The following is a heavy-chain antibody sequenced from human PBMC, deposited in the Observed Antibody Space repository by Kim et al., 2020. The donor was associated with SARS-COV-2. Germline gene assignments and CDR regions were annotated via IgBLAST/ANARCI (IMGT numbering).Heavy chain of an antibody. J-gene: IGHJ4*02. Sequence: GGSLRLSCSASGFIFGNYAMSWVRQAPGKGPEWVASVNNGGNAYYGDSAKGRFTVSRDNVKNTLDLQMNSLRVEDTALYYCAKDHASSGWPTFDSWGQGTQVT. CDR2: VNNGGNA. V-gene: IGHV3-23*02. CDR3: AKDHASSGWPTFDS. D-gene: IGHD6-19*01. CDR1: GFIFGNYA.